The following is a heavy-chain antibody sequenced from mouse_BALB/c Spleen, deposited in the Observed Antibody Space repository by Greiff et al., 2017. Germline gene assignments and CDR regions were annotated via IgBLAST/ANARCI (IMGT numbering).Heavy chain of an antibody. CDR3: ARGTALTHFDY. CDR1: GYTFTSYY. J-gene: IGHJ2*01. D-gene: IGHD1-1*01. Sequence: QVQLKQSGAELVKPGASVKLSCKASGYTFTSYYMYWVKQRPGQGLEWIGEINPSNGGTNFNEKFKSKATLTVDKSSSTAYMQLSSLTSEDSAVYYCARGTALTHFDYWGQGTTLTVSS. CDR2: INPSNGGT. V-gene: IGHV1S81*02.